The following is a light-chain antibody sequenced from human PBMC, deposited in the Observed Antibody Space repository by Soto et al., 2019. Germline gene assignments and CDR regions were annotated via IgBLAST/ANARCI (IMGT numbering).Light chain of an antibody. CDR1: QSVSSSY. Sequence: EIVLTQSPGTLSLSPGEGATLSCRASQSVSSSYLAWYQQKPGQAPRLLIYGASSRATGIPDRFSGSGSGTDFILTISRLEPEDFAVFYCQQYGRSPWTFGQGTKVDSK. CDR3: QQYGRSPWT. J-gene: IGKJ1*01. CDR2: GAS. V-gene: IGKV3-20*01.